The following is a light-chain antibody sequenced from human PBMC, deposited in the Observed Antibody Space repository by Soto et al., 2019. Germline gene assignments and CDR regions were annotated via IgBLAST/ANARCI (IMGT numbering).Light chain of an antibody. J-gene: IGKJ1*01. V-gene: IGKV3-15*01. CDR3: QEYNNWRTWT. CDR2: GAS. CDR1: LGVSSN. Sequence: ELVMTQAPATLSASPGERATLACRASLGVSSNLAWSQQKPGQAPRLLIYGASTCAIGITARFSGSGSGTEFTITSSSLHSKNCAVYYCQEYNNWRTWTFGQGTKVVIK.